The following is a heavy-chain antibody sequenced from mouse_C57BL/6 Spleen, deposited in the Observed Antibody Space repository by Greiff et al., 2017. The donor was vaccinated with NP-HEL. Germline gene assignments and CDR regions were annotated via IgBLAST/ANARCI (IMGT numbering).Heavy chain of an antibody. Sequence: VQLQQSGAELVKPGASVKLSCKASGYTFTSYWMHWVKQRPGQGLEWIGMIHPNSGSTNYNEKFKSKATLTVDKSSSTAYMQLSSLTSEDSAVYYWSRGTIYYDYDWFAYWGQGTLVTVSA. D-gene: IGHD2-4*01. V-gene: IGHV1-64*01. CDR3: SRGTIYYDYDWFAY. J-gene: IGHJ3*01. CDR2: IHPNSGST. CDR1: GYTFTSYW.